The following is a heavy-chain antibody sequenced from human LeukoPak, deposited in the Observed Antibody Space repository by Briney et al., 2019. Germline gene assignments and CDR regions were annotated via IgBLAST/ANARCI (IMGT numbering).Heavy chain of an antibody. J-gene: IGHJ6*02. CDR1: GFTFSSYS. V-gene: IGHV3-21*01. CDR2: ISSSSSYI. CDR3: ARDGPDYYYGMDV. Sequence: GGSLSLSCAASGFTFSSYSRNWVRQPPGKGLEWVSSISSSSSYIYYADSVKGRFTISRDNAKNSLYLQMNSLRAEDTAVYYCARDGPDYYYGMDVWGQGTTVTVSS.